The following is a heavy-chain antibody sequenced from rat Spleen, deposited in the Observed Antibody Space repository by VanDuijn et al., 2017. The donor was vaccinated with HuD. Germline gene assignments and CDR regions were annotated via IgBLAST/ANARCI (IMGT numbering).Heavy chain of an antibody. D-gene: IGHD1-11*01. CDR1: GFTFNNYW. CDR2: ITTTGGTT. Sequence: EVQLVEPGGGLVQPGRSLKLSCVASGFTFNNYWMTWIRQAPGKGLECIASITTTGGTTYYPDSVKGRFTISRDNAKSTRYLQMDSLRSEDTATYFCARPVEGILDYWGQGVMVTVSS. J-gene: IGHJ2*01. CDR3: ARPVEGILDY. V-gene: IGHV5-31*01.